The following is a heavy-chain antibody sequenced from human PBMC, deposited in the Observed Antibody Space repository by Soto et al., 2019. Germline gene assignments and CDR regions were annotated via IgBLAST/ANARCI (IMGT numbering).Heavy chain of an antibody. D-gene: IGHD4-17*01. Sequence: GGSLRLSCAASGLTFSDRYMDWVRQAPGKGLEWVGRIRKKTNSYTTEYAASVKGRFIISRDDSTSSLYLQMSSLKTEDTAVYYRTTVTTVDYYFDYWGQGTLVTVSS. CDR3: TTVTTVDYYFDY. CDR1: GLTFSDRY. J-gene: IGHJ4*02. CDR2: IRKKTNSYTT. V-gene: IGHV3-72*01.